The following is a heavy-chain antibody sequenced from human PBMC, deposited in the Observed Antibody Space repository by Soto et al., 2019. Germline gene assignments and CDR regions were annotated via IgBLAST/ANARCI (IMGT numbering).Heavy chain of an antibody. D-gene: IGHD2-2*01. CDR2: IDPEDGET. J-gene: IGHJ4*02. Sequence: SVKVSCKVSGYTLTELSMHWVRQAPGKGLEWMGGIDPEDGETIYAQKFQGRVTVTTDTSTSTAYMELRNLRSDDTAVYYCARDDRDYCSSSSCPYFDLWGQGTQVTVSS. V-gene: IGHV1-24*01. CDR3: ARDDRDYCSSSSCPYFDL. CDR1: GYTLTELS.